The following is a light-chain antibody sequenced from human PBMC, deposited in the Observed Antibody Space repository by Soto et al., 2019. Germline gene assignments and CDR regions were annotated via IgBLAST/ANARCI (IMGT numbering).Light chain of an antibody. J-gene: IGKJ4*01. CDR2: GAS. V-gene: IGKV3-15*01. Sequence: IVMTQYPATLSVSPGERATLSCRASQSVSSNLAWYQQKPGQAPRLLIYGASTRATGIPARFSGSGSGTDFTLTISSLEPEDFAVYYCQHRSNWPRRLTFGGGTKVDIK. CDR1: QSVSSN. CDR3: QHRSNWPRRLT.